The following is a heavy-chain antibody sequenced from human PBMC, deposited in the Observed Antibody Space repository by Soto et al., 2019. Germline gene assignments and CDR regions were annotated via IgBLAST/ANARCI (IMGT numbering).Heavy chain of an antibody. CDR1: GYTFTSYD. Sequence: ASVKVSCKASGYTFTSYDINWVRQATGQGLEWMGWMNPNSGNTGYAQKFQGRVTMTRNTSISTAYMELSSLRSEDTAVYYCARDVRVYDILTGYGAFDIWGQGTMVTVSS. CDR2: MNPNSGNT. V-gene: IGHV1-8*01. CDR3: ARDVRVYDILTGYGAFDI. J-gene: IGHJ3*02. D-gene: IGHD3-9*01.